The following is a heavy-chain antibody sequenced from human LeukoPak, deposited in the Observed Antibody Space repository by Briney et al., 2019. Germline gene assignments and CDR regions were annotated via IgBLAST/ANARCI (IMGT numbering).Heavy chain of an antibody. J-gene: IGHJ6*03. V-gene: IGHV3-30*18. Sequence: GGSLRLSCAASGFTFSSYEMNWVRQAPGEGLEWVAVISYDGSNKYYADSVKGRFTIFRDNSKNTLYLQMNSLRVEDTAVYYCAKDGYGSGTYDYYYYMDVWGKGTTVTVSS. CDR1: GFTFSSYE. D-gene: IGHD3-10*01. CDR2: ISYDGSNK. CDR3: AKDGYGSGTYDYYYYMDV.